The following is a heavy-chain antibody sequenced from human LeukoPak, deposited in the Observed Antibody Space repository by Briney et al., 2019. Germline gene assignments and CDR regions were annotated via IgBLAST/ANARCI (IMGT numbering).Heavy chain of an antibody. V-gene: IGHV1-2*02. D-gene: IGHD3-3*01. CDR1: GYTFTGYY. Sequence: ASVKVSCKASGYTFTGYYMHWVRQGPGQGLEWMGWINPNSGGTNYAQNFQGRVTMTRDTSISTAYMELSRLSSDDTAVYYCARDDRYYDFWSGYHVWGQGTLVTVSS. J-gene: IGHJ4*02. CDR2: INPNSGGT. CDR3: ARDDRYYDFWSGYHV.